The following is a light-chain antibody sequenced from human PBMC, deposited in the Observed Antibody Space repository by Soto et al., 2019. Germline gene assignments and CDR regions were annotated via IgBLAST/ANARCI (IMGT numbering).Light chain of an antibody. CDR2: GAS. CDR3: QQYNNWLW. J-gene: IGKJ5*01. Sequence: EIVLTQSPATLSLSPGERATLYFRASQNVANYLDWYQQKPGQAPSLLIYGASTRATGIPARFSGSGSGTEFTLTISSLQSEDFAVYYCQQYNNWLWFGQGTRLEIK. V-gene: IGKV3-15*01. CDR1: QNVANY.